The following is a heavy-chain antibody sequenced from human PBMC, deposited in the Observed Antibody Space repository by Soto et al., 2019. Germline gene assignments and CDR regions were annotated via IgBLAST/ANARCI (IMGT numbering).Heavy chain of an antibody. D-gene: IGHD5-18*01. CDR2: IIPIFGTA. CDR1: GGTFSSYA. Sequence: QVQLVQSGAEVKKPGSSVKVSCKASGGTFSSYAISWVRQAPGQGLEWMGGIIPIFGTANYAQKFQGRVTITADESTSTAYMELSSQRSEDTAVYYCTSDGYGLPARMEFSRVDAFDIWGQGTMVTVSS. V-gene: IGHV1-69*12. J-gene: IGHJ3*02. CDR3: TSDGYGLPARMEFSRVDAFDI.